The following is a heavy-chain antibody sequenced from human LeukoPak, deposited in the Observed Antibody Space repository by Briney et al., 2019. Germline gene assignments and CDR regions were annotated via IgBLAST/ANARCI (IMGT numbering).Heavy chain of an antibody. CDR3: ARDVGPSVAFDI. J-gene: IGHJ3*02. CDR1: GGSFSGYY. CDR2: INHSGST. D-gene: IGHD1-26*01. Sequence: KPSETLSLTCAVYGGSFSGYYWSWIRQPPGKGLEWIGEINHSGSTNYNPSLKSRVTISVDTSKNQFSLKLSSVTAADTAVYYCARDVGPSVAFDIWGQGTTVTVSS. V-gene: IGHV4-34*01.